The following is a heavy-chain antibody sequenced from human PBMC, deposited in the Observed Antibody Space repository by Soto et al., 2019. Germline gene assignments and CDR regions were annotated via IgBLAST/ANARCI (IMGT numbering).Heavy chain of an antibody. CDR3: GRHSSSRYAFDY. Sequence: GGSLRLSCAASGFTFSNYAMSWVRQAPGKGLEWVSAISGSGGSTYYADSVKGRFTISRDNSKNTLYLQMNSLRGEDTSVYYCGRHSSSRYAFDYWGQGTRVTVSS. CDR1: GFTFSNYA. CDR2: ISGSGGST. D-gene: IGHD6-13*01. J-gene: IGHJ4*02. V-gene: IGHV3-23*01.